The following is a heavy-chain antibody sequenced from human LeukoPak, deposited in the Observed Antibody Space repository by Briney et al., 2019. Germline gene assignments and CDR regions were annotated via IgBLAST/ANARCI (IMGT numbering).Heavy chain of an antibody. V-gene: IGHV3-23*01. D-gene: IGHD2-15*01. J-gene: IGHJ4*02. CDR2: ISGSGGSA. CDR1: VFTFSSYA. CDR3: GKTTVGYSSGRYPGWPVDY. Sequence: PGGSLRLSCAASVFTFSSYAMSWVRQAPGKGLEWVSAISGSGGSAHYADSVKGRFTISRDNSKNTVYLQLDSLRVEDTAVYYCGKTTVGYSSGRYPGWPVDYWGQGTLVTVSS.